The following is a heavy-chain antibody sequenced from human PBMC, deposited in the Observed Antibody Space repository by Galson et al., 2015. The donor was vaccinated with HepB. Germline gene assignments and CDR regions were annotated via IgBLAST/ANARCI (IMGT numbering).Heavy chain of an antibody. J-gene: IGHJ4*02. CDR1: GFPFGSYS. CDR2: ISSSSSYI. V-gene: IGHV3-21*01. D-gene: IGHD4-17*01. Sequence: SLRLSCAASGFPFGSYSMNWVRQAPGKGLEWVSSISSSSSYIYYADSVKGRFTISRDNAKNTLYLQMNSLRAEDTAVYYCARDPDDYGDYVNTGFDYWGQGTLVTVSS. CDR3: ARDPDDYGDYVNTGFDY.